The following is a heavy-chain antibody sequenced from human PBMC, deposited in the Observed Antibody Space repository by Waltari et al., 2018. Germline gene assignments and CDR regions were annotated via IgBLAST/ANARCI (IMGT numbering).Heavy chain of an antibody. Sequence: EQLVQSGAEVKKRGSTVKVSCKASGKSLTADYMHWVRQAPVHGRAWSGWRDDKTVVTTEAENFHGGVNMARAALIRSAPMELSGLNSDDTAVSSCARLIMRLAAAGTGGACDIWALVTIVTVSS. CDR3: ARLIMRLAAAGTGGACDI. CDR1: GKSLTADY. CDR2: RDDKTVVT. J-gene: IGHJ3*02. V-gene: IGHV1-2*02. D-gene: IGHD6-13*01.